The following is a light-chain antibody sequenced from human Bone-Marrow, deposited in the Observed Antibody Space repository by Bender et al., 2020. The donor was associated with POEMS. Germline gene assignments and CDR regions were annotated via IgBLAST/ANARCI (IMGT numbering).Light chain of an antibody. V-gene: IGLV1-44*01. Sequence: QSVLTQPPSASGTPGQRVTISCSGSSSNIGTNPVNWYQQLPGTAPKLLIYGNNQRPSGVPDRFSGSKSGTSASLAISGLQSEDEADYYCAAWEDSLNGWVFGGGTKLTVL. J-gene: IGLJ3*02. CDR3: AAWEDSLNGWV. CDR1: SSNIGTNP. CDR2: GNN.